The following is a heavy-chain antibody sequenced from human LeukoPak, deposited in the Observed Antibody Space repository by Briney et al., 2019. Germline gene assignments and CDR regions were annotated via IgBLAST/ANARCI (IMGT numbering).Heavy chain of an antibody. CDR1: GYTFTSYY. Sequence: VASVKVSCKASGYTFTSYYMHWVRQAPGQGLEWMGIINPSGGSTSYAQKFQGRVTMTRDTSTSTAYMELRSLRSDDTALYYCARDRLNRFDPWGQGTLVTVSS. CDR3: ARDRLNRFDP. V-gene: IGHV1-46*01. CDR2: INPSGGST. D-gene: IGHD6-6*01. J-gene: IGHJ5*02.